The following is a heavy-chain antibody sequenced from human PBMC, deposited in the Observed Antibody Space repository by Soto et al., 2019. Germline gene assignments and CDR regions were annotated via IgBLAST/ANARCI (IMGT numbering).Heavy chain of an antibody. CDR1: GFTFSSYG. V-gene: IGHV3-33*01. CDR2: IWYDGSNK. Sequence: QVQLVESGGGVVQPGRSLRLSCAASGFTFSSYGMHWVRPAPGKGLEWVAVIWYDGSNKYYADSVKGRFTISRDNSKNTLYLQMNSLTAEDTAVYYCARVRSCSSTTCYNFYWWGQGTLVTVSS. CDR3: ARVRSCSSTTCYNFYW. D-gene: IGHD2-2*02. J-gene: IGHJ4*02.